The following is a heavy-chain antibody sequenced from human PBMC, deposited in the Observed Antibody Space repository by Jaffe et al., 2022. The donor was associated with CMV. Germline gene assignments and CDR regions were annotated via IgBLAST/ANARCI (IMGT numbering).Heavy chain of an antibody. CDR3: TSPRGRYNWNPDGMDV. CDR2: IRSKANSYAT. Sequence: EVQLVESGGGLVQPGGSLKLSCAASGFTFSGSAMHWVRQASGKGLEWVGRIRSKANSYATAYAASVKGRFTISRDDSKNTAYLQMNSLKTEDTAVYYCTSPRGRYNWNPDGMDVWGQGTTVTVSS. V-gene: IGHV3-73*02. CDR1: GFTFSGSA. D-gene: IGHD1-20*01. J-gene: IGHJ6*02.